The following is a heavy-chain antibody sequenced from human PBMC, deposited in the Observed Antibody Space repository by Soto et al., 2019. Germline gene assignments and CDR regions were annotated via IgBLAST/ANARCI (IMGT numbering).Heavy chain of an antibody. CDR3: ANPGFGERNGMDV. J-gene: IGHJ6*02. D-gene: IGHD3-10*01. Sequence: QVQLVQTGAEVKKPGSSVKVSCKASGGTCSSYSISWVRQAPGKELEWMGGIIPIFGTANYAQKFQGRVTITADESTSTAYMELSSLRSEDTAVYYCANPGFGERNGMDVWGQGTTVTVSS. CDR2: IIPIFGTA. V-gene: IGHV1-69*01. CDR1: GGTCSSYS.